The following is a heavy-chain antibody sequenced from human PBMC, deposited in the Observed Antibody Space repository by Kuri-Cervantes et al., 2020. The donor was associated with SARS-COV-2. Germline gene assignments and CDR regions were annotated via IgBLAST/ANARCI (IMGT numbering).Heavy chain of an antibody. CDR3: TRDNFWSGYYYY. Sequence: GESLKISCAASGFTFGDCVMSWVRRAPGKGLEWVGFIRSKAYGGTTEYAASVKGRFTSSRDDSKSIAYLQMNSLKTEDTAVYYCTRDNFWSGYYYYWGQGTLVTVSS. CDR1: GFTFGDCV. J-gene: IGHJ4*02. D-gene: IGHD3-3*01. CDR2: IRSKAYGGTT. V-gene: IGHV3-49*04.